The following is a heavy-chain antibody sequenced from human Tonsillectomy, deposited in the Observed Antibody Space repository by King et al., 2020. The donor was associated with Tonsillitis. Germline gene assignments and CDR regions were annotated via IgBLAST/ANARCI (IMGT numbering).Heavy chain of an antibody. D-gene: IGHD3-22*01. Sequence: QLQESGPGLVKPSETLSLTCTVSGGSISSSSYYWGWIRQPPGKGLEWIGSIYYSGSTYYNPSLKSRVTISVDTSKNQFSLKLSSVTAADTAVYYCARHPHVSRRYYYDSSGYYRADYWGQGTLVTVSS. CDR3: ARHPHVSRRYYYDSSGYYRADY. V-gene: IGHV4-39*07. CDR2: IYYSGST. CDR1: GGSISSSSYY. J-gene: IGHJ4*02.